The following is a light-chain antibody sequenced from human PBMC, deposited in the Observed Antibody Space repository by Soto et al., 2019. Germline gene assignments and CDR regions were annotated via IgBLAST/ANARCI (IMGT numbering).Light chain of an antibody. CDR3: FSYTGSTAYV. V-gene: IGLV2-14*01. Sequence: QSALTQPASGSGSPGQSVTISCTGTSSDVGGYKYVSWYQLHPGKAPKLMIYEVSNRPSGISNRVSATKSGNTASLTISGLQAEDEADYYCFSYTGSTAYVFGNGTKLTVL. J-gene: IGLJ1*01. CDR2: EVS. CDR1: SSDVGGYKY.